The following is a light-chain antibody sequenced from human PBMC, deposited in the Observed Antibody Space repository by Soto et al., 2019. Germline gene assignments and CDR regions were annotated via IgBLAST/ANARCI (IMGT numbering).Light chain of an antibody. CDR1: SSDGADYKD. V-gene: IGLV2-14*01. CDR2: EVT. Sequence: QSALTQPASVSGSPGQSITISCTETSSDGADYKDVSWYQQHPGKAPKLMIYEVTYRPSGVSNRFSGSKSGTTASLTISGLQAEDEAEYYCSSYTTSSTVFGTGTKLTVL. J-gene: IGLJ1*01. CDR3: SSYTTSSTV.